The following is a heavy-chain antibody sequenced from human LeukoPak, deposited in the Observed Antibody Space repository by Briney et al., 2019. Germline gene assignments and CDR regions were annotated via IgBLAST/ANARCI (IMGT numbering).Heavy chain of an antibody. Sequence: GSSVKVSCKASGGTFSSYAISWVRQAPGQGLEWMGWISAYNGNTNYAQKLQGRVTMTTDTSTSTAYMELRSLRSDDTAVYYCARVVISGSFDFWSGYYGMGDYYYYMDVWGKGTTVTVSS. J-gene: IGHJ6*03. V-gene: IGHV1-18*01. CDR2: ISAYNGNT. CDR1: GGTFSSYA. D-gene: IGHD3-3*01. CDR3: ARVVISGSFDFWSGYYGMGDYYYYMDV.